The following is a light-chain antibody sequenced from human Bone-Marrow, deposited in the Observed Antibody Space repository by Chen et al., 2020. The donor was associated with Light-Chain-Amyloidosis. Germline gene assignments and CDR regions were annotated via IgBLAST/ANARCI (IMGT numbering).Light chain of an antibody. CDR2: SNN. CDR1: TSNIGSNT. Sequence: QPALTQPPSASGTPGQRVTISCSGSTSNIGSNTVNWYQHLPGTAPKLLIHSNNQRPSGVPARFSGSKSGTSASLAISGLQSADEAIYYCAAWDDSLDVLYVFGTGTKVTVL. CDR3: AAWDDSLDVLYV. J-gene: IGLJ1*01. V-gene: IGLV1-44*01.